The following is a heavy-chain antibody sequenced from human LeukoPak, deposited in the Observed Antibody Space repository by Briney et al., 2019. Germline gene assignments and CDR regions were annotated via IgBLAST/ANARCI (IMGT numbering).Heavy chain of an antibody. Sequence: PGGSLRLSCAASGFTFSSYATHWVRQAPGKGLEWVAVISYDGSNKYYADSVKGRFTISRDNSKNTLYLQMNSLRAEDTAVYYCARDGEQQLMLDYYYGMDVWGQGTTVTVSS. J-gene: IGHJ6*02. V-gene: IGHV3-30*04. CDR1: GFTFSSYA. CDR3: ARDGEQQLMLDYYYGMDV. D-gene: IGHD6-13*01. CDR2: ISYDGSNK.